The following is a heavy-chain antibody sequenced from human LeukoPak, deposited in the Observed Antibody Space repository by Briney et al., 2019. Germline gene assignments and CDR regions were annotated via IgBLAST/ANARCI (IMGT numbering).Heavy chain of an antibody. J-gene: IGHJ5*02. Sequence: SLKVSCKTSGGTFTNSAISWVRQAPGQGLEWLGGIMPLFGTAGYAQKFQGRVTITKDESTRTVYLELTSLTSDDTAVYYCARDVHGDYGSGWFDPWGQGTLVSVSS. D-gene: IGHD4-17*01. CDR3: ARDVHGDYGSGWFDP. V-gene: IGHV1-69*05. CDR1: GGTFTNSA. CDR2: IMPLFGTA.